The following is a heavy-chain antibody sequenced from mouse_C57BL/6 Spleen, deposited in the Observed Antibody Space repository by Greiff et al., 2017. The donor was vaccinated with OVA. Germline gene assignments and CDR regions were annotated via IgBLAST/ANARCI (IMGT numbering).Heavy chain of an antibody. Sequence: QVQLQQPGAELVRPGTSVKLSCKASGYTFTSYWMHWVKQRPGQGLEWIGVIDPSDSYTNYNQKFKGKATLTVDTSSSTAHMQLSSLTSEDSAVYYCARSEGYGNYGAYWGQGTLVTVSA. CDR3: ARSEGYGNYGAY. CDR1: GYTFTSYW. CDR2: IDPSDSYT. D-gene: IGHD2-1*01. J-gene: IGHJ3*01. V-gene: IGHV1-59*01.